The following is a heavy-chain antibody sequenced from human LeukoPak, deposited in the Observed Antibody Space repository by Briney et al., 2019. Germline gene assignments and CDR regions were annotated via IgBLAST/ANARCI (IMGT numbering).Heavy chain of an antibody. V-gene: IGHV1-18*01. CDR3: ASPWCSSTSRYRGLFGY. J-gene: IGHJ4*02. D-gene: IGHD2-2*01. Sequence: ASVKVSCKASGYTFTSYGISWVRQAPGQGLEWMGWISAYNGNTNYAQKLQGRVTMTTDTSTSTAYMELRSLRSDDTAVYYCASPWCSSTSRYRGLFGYWGQGTLVTVSS. CDR2: ISAYNGNT. CDR1: GYTFTSYG.